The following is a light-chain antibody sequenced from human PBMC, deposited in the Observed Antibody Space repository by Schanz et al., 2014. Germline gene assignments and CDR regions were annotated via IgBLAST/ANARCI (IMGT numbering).Light chain of an antibody. CDR2: DVS. CDR1: GSADGAFTY. CDR3: QSYDSSLDGTV. V-gene: IGLV2-14*01. Sequence: QSVLTQPASVSGSPGQSITISCTATGSADGAFTYVSWYQQHPGKAPKLMIYDVSNRPSGVSNRFSGSKSGNTAYLTISGLQAEDEADYYCQSYDSSLDGTVFGGGTKRTVL. J-gene: IGLJ3*02.